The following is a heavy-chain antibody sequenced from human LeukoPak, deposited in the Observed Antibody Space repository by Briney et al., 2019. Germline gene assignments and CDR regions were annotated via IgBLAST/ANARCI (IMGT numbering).Heavy chain of an antibody. CDR2: IYYSGST. D-gene: IGHD1-26*01. V-gene: IGHV4-59*01. CDR3: ARDMGSKWELPHGLFLDV. J-gene: IGHJ6*04. CDR1: GGSISSYY. Sequence: SETLSLTCTVSGGSISSYYWSWIRQPPGKGLEWIGYIYYSGSTNYNPSLKSRVTISVDTSKNQFSLKLSSVTAADTAVYYCARDMGSKWELPHGLFLDVWGKGTTVTISS.